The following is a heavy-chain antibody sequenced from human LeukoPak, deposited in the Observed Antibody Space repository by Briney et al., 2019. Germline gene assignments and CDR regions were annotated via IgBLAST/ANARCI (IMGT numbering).Heavy chain of an antibody. V-gene: IGHV3-74*01. Sequence: GGFLRLSCAASGFTFSNHWMHWVRQAPGKGLVWVSDISNDGSSSSYADSVKGRFTISRDNAKNTLYLQMSSLRVEDTAMYYCVRDSGGPDYWGQGTLVTVSS. J-gene: IGHJ4*02. CDR2: ISNDGSSS. CDR1: GFTFSNHW. D-gene: IGHD2-15*01. CDR3: VRDSGGPDY.